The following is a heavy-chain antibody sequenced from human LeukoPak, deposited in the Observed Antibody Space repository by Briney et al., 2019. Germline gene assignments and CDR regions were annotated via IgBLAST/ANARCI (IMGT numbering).Heavy chain of an antibody. CDR3: ARVGKTSSAY. J-gene: IGHJ4*02. CDR2: ISSTGTGT. V-gene: IGHV3-64*01. Sequence: GGSLRLSCAASGFTFSSYAMHWVRQAPGKGLEYVSAISSTGTGTYYANSVKGRFTISRDNSKNTLYLQMGSLRGEDMAVYYCARVGKTSSAYWGQGTLVTVSS. CDR1: GFTFSSYA.